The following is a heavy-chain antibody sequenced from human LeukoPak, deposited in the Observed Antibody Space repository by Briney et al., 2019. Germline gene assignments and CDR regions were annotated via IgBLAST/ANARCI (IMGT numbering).Heavy chain of an antibody. J-gene: IGHJ4*02. CDR3: ARVPKPAAAGHYFDY. CDR2: ISSSGSTI. D-gene: IGHD6-13*01. Sequence: GGSLRLSCAASGFTFSSYEMNWVRQAPGKGLEWVSYISSSGSTIYYADSVKGRFTISRDNAKNSLYLQMNSLRAEDTAVYYCARVPKPAAAGHYFDYWGQGTLVTVSS. CDR1: GFTFSSYE. V-gene: IGHV3-48*03.